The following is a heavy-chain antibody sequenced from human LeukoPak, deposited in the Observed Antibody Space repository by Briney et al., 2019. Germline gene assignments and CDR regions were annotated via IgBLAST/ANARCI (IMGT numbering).Heavy chain of an antibody. J-gene: IGHJ4*02. CDR1: GFTFSSYA. CDR3: AKMAWNYDSSGYRDY. D-gene: IGHD3-22*01. Sequence: GGSLRLSCAAPGFTFSSYAMHWVRQAPGKGLEWVAVISYDGSNKYYADSVKGRFTISRDNSKNTLYLQMNSLRAEDTAVYYCAKMAWNYDSSGYRDYWGQGTLVTVSS. CDR2: ISYDGSNK. V-gene: IGHV3-30-3*02.